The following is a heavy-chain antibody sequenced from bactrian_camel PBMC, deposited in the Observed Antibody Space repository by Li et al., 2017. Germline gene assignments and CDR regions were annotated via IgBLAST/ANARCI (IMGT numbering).Heavy chain of an antibody. CDR1: GCTYCNYD. J-gene: IGHJ4*01. V-gene: IGHV3S10*01. CDR2: VDADGST. D-gene: IGHD2*01. Sequence: DVQLVESGGDSVQAGTSLTLSCVASGCTYCNYDIHWYRQAPGKEREFVSGVDADGSTGYADSVKGRFNISRDNAKNTVYLEMNSLTPADTAVYYCASAPMCDIVVVLTATRYEYMFWGQGTQVTVS. CDR3: ASAPMCDIVVVLTATRYEYMF.